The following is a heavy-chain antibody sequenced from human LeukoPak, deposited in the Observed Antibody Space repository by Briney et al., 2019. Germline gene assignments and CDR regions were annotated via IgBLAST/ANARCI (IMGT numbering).Heavy chain of an antibody. J-gene: IGHJ4*02. CDR1: GYTFSSSD. CDR3: ARGNIAVPGTPYYFEY. D-gene: IGHD6-19*01. CDR2: MNPNSGNT. Sequence: ASVKVSCKASGYTFSSSDINWVRQATGQGLEWMGWMNPNSGNTYYAQRFQGRVTMTRDTSISTAYMEVSSLRSEDTAVYYCARGNIAVPGTPYYFEYWGQGTLVTISS. V-gene: IGHV1-8*01.